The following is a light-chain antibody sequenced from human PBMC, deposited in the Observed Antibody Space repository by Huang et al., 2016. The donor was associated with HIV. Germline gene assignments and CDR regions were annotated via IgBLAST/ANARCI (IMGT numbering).Light chain of an antibody. CDR3: QQLNSYPYT. V-gene: IGKV1-9*01. Sequence: IQLTQSPSSLSASVGDRVTITCRASQGISSYLAWYQQKPGKAPKLLIYAASTLQSGVPSRCNGSRSGTDFTLTISSLQPEDFATYYCQQLNSYPYTVGQGTKLEIK. CDR1: QGISSY. J-gene: IGKJ2*01. CDR2: AAS.